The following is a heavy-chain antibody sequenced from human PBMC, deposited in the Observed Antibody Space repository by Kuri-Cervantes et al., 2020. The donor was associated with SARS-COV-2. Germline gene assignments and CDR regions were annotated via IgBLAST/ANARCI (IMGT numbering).Heavy chain of an antibody. CDR3: ARDLMITVTTGAFDI. CDR1: GYTFTGYY. CDR2: INPNSGGT. J-gene: IGHJ3*02. Sequence: ASVKVSCKASGYTFTGYYMHWVRQAPGQGLEWMGWINPNSGGTNYAQKFQGRVTMTRDTSISTAYMELSRLRSDDTAVYYCARDLMITVTTGAFDIWAKGQWSPSPQ. D-gene: IGHD4-17*01. V-gene: IGHV1-2*02.